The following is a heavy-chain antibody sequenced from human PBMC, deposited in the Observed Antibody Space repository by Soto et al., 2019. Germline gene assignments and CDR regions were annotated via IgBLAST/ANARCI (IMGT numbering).Heavy chain of an antibody. CDR3: AKDPTRVPGTDYFDY. CDR2: ISGSGGST. V-gene: IGHV3-23*01. CDR1: GFTFSSYA. Sequence: GGSLRLSCAASGFTFSSYAMSWVRQAPGKGLEWVSAISGSGGSTYYADSVKGRFTISRDNSKNTLYLQMNSLRAEDTAVYYCAKDPTRVPGTDYFDYWGQGTLVTVSS. J-gene: IGHJ4*02. D-gene: IGHD6-13*01.